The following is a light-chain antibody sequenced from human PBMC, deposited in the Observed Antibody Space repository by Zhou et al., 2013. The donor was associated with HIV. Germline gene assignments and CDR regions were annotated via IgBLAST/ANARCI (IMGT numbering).Light chain of an antibody. V-gene: IGKV1-5*03. CDR3: QQRSSLVT. Sequence: DIQMTQSPSTLSASVGDRVTITCRASQSISSWLAWYQQKPGKAPKLLIYKASSLESGVPSRFSGSGSGTEFTLTISSLEPEDFAVYYCQQRSSLVTFGGGTKVEI. CDR2: KAS. J-gene: IGKJ4*01. CDR1: QSISSW.